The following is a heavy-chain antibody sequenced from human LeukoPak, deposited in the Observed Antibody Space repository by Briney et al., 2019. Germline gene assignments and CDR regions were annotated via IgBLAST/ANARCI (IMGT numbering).Heavy chain of an antibody. CDR3: PRDGGIAVAGPDYYYGMDV. CDR1: GYTFTGYY. V-gene: IGHV1-2*06. J-gene: IGHJ6*02. D-gene: IGHD6-19*01. Sequence: ASVKVSCKASGYTFTGYYMHWVRQAPGHGLEWMGRINPNSGGTNYAQKFQGRVTMTRDTSISTAYMELSRLRSDDTAVYYCPRDGGIAVAGPDYYYGMDVWGQGTTVTVSS. CDR2: INPNSGGT.